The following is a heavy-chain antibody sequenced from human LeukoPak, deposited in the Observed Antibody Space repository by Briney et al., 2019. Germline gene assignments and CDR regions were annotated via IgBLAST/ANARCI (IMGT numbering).Heavy chain of an antibody. CDR2: IYGAGSGGNT. CDR3: ARALGYCGSRPCYGERFSFED. CDR1: GFTVSSNY. Sequence: PGGSLRLSCAASGFTVSSNYMTWVRQAPGKGLEWVSLIYGAGSGGNTYYADSVKGRFTISRDTSKNMLYLQINSLRAEDTAVYYCARALGYCGSRPCYGERFSFEDWGQGTLVTVSS. J-gene: IGHJ4*01. V-gene: IGHV3-53*01. D-gene: IGHD2-2*01.